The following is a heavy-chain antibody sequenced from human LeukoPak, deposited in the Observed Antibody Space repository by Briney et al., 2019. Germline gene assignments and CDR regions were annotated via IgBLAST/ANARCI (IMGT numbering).Heavy chain of an antibody. Sequence: KPSETLSLTCTVSGGSISSYYWSWIRQPPGKGLEWIGYIYYSGSTNYNPSFKSRVTISVDTSKNQFSLKLSSVTAADTALYYCARGLGNNNFWSGLGYWGQGTLVTVSS. D-gene: IGHD3-3*01. CDR3: ARGLGNNNFWSGLGY. J-gene: IGHJ4*02. V-gene: IGHV4-59*01. CDR1: GGSISSYY. CDR2: IYYSGST.